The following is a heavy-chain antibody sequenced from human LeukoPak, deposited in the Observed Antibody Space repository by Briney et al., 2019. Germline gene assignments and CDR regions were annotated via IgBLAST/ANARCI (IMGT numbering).Heavy chain of an antibody. CDR3: ARDWSSGLGTSMIVVVPDAFDI. V-gene: IGHV1-2*02. Sequence: EASVKVPCKASGYTFTGYYMHWVRQAPGQGLEWMGWINPNSGGTNYAQKFQSRVTMTRDTPISTAYMELSRLRSDDTAVYYCARDWSSGLGTSMIVVVPDAFDIWGQGTMVTVSS. CDR2: INPNSGGT. J-gene: IGHJ3*02. D-gene: IGHD3-22*01. CDR1: GYTFTGYY.